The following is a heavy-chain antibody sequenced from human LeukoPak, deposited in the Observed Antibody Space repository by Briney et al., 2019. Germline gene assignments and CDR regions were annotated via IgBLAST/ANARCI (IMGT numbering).Heavy chain of an antibody. CDR2: IYPGDSDT. V-gene: IGHV5-51*01. J-gene: IGHJ4*02. CDR3: ARRGYYDSSGYYYFDY. CDR1: GYSFTSYW. D-gene: IGHD3-22*01. Sequence: GESLKISCKGSGYSFTSYWIGWVRQMPGKGLEWMGIIYPGDSDTRYSPSFQGQVAISADKSISTAYLQWSSLKASDTAMYYCARRGYYDSSGYYYFDYWGQGTLVTVSS.